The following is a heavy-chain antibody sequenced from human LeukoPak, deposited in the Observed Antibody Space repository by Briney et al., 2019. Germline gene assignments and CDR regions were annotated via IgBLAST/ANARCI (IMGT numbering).Heavy chain of an antibody. D-gene: IGHD6-13*01. CDR2: ISGSGGST. Sequence: GGSLRLSCAASGFAFSSYAMSWVRQAPGKGLEWVSAISGSGGSTYYADSVKGRFTISRDNSKNTLYLQMNSLRAEDTAVYYCAKTRQQQLKIYYFDYWGQGTLVTVSS. CDR3: AKTRQQQLKIYYFDY. V-gene: IGHV3-23*01. CDR1: GFAFSSYA. J-gene: IGHJ4*02.